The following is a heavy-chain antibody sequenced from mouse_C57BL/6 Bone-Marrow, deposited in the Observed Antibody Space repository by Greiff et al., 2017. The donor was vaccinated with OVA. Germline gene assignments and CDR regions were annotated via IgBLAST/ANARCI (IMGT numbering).Heavy chain of an antibody. CDR3: ARAIYYWAWFAY. V-gene: IGHV1-19*01. J-gene: IGHJ3*01. CDR2: IYPYNGGT. Sequence: EVQLQQSGPVLVKPGASVKMSCKASGYTFTDHYMNWGKQSQGKSLEWVGVIYPYNGGTSYNQKFKGKATLTVDKSSSTAYMGLNSLTSEGSAVYYCARAIYYWAWFAYWDQGTLVTVSA. CDR1: GYTFTDHY. D-gene: IGHD2-1*01.